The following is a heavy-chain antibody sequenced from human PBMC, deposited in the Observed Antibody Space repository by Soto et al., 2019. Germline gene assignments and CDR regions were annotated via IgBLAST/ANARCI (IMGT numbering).Heavy chain of an antibody. CDR2: IIPIFGTA. CDR1: GGSFNRHT. Sequence: QVQLVQSGAEVRKPGSSVRVSCKASGGSFNRHTISWVRQAPGQGLEWMGGIIPIFGTANHAQKFQGRVTIIADESTSTVYMELSSLRSDDTPIYYCARSGLPDPVVVVGHTPFDPWGQGTLVTVSS. J-gene: IGHJ5*02. V-gene: IGHV1-69*01. CDR3: ARSGLPDPVVVVGHTPFDP. D-gene: IGHD2-15*01.